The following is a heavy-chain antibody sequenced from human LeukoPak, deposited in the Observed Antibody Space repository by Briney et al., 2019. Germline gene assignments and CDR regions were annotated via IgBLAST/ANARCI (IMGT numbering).Heavy chain of an antibody. Sequence: ASLKVSCKDSGYTFTSYGISRVRQAPGQRLEWMGWISAYNGNTNYAQKLQGRVTMTTDTSTSTAYMELRSLRSDDTAVYYCARGSIVVVPAAVYYYGMDVWGQGTTVTVSS. J-gene: IGHJ6*02. CDR3: ARGSIVVVPAAVYYYGMDV. CDR1: GYTFTSYG. V-gene: IGHV1-18*01. CDR2: ISAYNGNT. D-gene: IGHD2-2*01.